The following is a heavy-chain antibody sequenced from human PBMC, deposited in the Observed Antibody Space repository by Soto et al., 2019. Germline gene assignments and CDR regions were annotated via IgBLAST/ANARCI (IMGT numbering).Heavy chain of an antibody. CDR2: IKKDESKK. CDR3: ARDVSPGSSGLYFDAFEI. J-gene: IGHJ3*02. V-gene: IGHV3-7*05. Sequence: EVQLVESGGGLVQPGGSLRLSCVATGFNFENYWMTWVRQAPGKGLEWVANIKKDESKKSYLDSVRGRFTVSRDNAKNSLYLQMNSLTAEDTALYYCARDVSPGSSGLYFDAFEIWGQGTMVTVSS. D-gene: IGHD6-25*01. CDR1: GFNFENYW.